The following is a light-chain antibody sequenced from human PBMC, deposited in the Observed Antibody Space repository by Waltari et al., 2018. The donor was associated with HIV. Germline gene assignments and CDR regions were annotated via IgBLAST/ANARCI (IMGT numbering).Light chain of an antibody. Sequence: ISCTGRSSNIGAGYDVHWYKQLPGTAPKLLIYGTSNRPSGVPDRFSASKSGTSASLAITGLQAEDEADYYCQSYDSSLSGKVFGGGTKLTVL. V-gene: IGLV1-40*01. CDR1: SSNIGAGYD. J-gene: IGLJ3*02. CDR2: GTS. CDR3: QSYDSSLSGKV.